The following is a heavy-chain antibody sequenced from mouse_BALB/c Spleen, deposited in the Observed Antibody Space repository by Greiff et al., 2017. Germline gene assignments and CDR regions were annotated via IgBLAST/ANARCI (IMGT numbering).Heavy chain of an antibody. J-gene: IGHJ2*01. V-gene: IGHV1-82*01. CDR3: ARYDYGDYFDY. Sequence: QVQLQQSGPELVKPGASVKISCKASGYAFSSSWMNWVKQRPGQGLEWIGRIYPGDGDTNYNGKFKGKATLTADKSSSTAYMQLSSLTSVDSAVYFCARYDYGDYFDYWGQGTTLTVSS. CDR2: IYPGDGDT. D-gene: IGHD2-4*01. CDR1: GYAFSSSW.